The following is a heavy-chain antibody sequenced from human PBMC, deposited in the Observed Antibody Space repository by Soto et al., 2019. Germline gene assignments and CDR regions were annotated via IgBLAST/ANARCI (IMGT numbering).Heavy chain of an antibody. D-gene: IGHD6-19*01. Sequence: QVQLVESGGGVVQSGRSLRLSCVASGFTLRTFGMQWVRQVPCKGLEWVAVVSHDGIIQHYADSVKGRFSISRDNFKNTVYLQMYRLRPDDTAVYYCAKEGTPYTSSHLDNWGQGTLVTVSS. CDR1: GFTLRTFG. CDR3: AKEGTPYTSSHLDN. CDR2: VSHDGIIQ. V-gene: IGHV3-30*18. J-gene: IGHJ4*02.